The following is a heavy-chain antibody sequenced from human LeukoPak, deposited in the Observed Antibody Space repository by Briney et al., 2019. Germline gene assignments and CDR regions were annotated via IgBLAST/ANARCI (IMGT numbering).Heavy chain of an antibody. CDR1: GASINSGTYY. CDR2: FSYSGNI. CDR3: AGTTYYDFWSGYYTTYYYYYMDV. Sequence: SETLSLTCTVSGASINSGTYYWGWVRQPPGKGLEWIGTFSYSGNIYYNPSLKSRVTISVDTSKNQFSLKLSSVTAADTAVYYCAGTTYYDFWSGYYTTYYYYYMDVWGKGTTVTVSS. J-gene: IGHJ6*03. V-gene: IGHV4-39*07. D-gene: IGHD3-3*01.